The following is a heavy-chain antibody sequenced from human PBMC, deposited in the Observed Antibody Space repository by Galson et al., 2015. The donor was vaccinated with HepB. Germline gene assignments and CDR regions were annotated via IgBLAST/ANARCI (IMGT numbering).Heavy chain of an antibody. CDR1: GFSFSNAW. D-gene: IGHD5-12*01. Sequence: SLRLSCAASGFSFSNAWMRWVRQAPGKGPEWVGVIKSKRDGGTTDFAAPVKGRFTISRDDSKNMMYLQMDSLKTEDTAMYYCATDHGGYSGYDGYFDLWGPGTLVTVSS. V-gene: IGHV3-15*01. CDR3: ATDHGGYSGYDGYFDL. J-gene: IGHJ2*01. CDR2: IKSKRDGGTT.